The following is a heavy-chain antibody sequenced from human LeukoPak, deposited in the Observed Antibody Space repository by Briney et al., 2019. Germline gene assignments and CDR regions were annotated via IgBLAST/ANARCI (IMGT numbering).Heavy chain of an antibody. J-gene: IGHJ4*02. CDR1: GFTVSSNY. CDR2: IHSGGSA. D-gene: IGHD7-27*01. CDR3: ARDGTGDRWGHFDY. Sequence: QSGGSLRLSCAASGFTVSSNYMSWVRQAPGKGLEWVSVIHSGGSAYYADSVKGRFTISRDNSKNTLYLQMNSLRAEDTAVYYCARDGTGDRWGHFDYWGQGTLVTVSS. V-gene: IGHV3-53*01.